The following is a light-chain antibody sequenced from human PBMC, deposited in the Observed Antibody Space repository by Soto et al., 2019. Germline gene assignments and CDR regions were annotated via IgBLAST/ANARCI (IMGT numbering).Light chain of an antibody. CDR2: DAS. CDR1: QSISSY. CDR3: QQRGNWPPT. V-gene: IGKV3-11*01. J-gene: IGKJ4*01. Sequence: EIVLRQSPATLSLSAGERATLSCRASQSISSYLAWYQQKPGQAPRLLIYDASNRATGIPPRFSGSGSGTDFTLTISSLEPEDFAVYFCQQRGNWPPTFGGGTKVDIK.